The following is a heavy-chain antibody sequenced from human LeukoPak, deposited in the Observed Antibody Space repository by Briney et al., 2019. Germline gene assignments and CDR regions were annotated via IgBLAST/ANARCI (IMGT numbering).Heavy chain of an antibody. CDR1: GGTFSSYA. Sequence: GASVKVSCKASGGTFSSYAISWVRQAPGQGLEWVGGIIPIFGTANYAQKFQGRVTITADESTSTAYMELSSLRSEDTAVYYCARGYDNSSSWYDYYYYMDVWGKGTTVTVSS. J-gene: IGHJ6*03. D-gene: IGHD6-13*01. CDR3: ARGYDNSSSWYDYYYYMDV. CDR2: IIPIFGTA. V-gene: IGHV1-69*13.